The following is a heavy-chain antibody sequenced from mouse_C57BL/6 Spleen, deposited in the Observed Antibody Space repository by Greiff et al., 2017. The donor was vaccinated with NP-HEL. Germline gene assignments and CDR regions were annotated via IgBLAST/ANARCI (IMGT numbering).Heavy chain of an antibody. J-gene: IGHJ3*01. CDR2: INPGSGGT. D-gene: IGHD1-1*01. CDR1: GYAFTNYL. V-gene: IGHV1-54*01. CDR3: ARAYYGSSSLAY. Sequence: VQLQESGAELVRPGTSVKVSCKASGYAFTNYLIEWVKQRPGQGLEWIGVINPGSGGTNYNEKFKGKATLTADKSSSTAYMQLSSLTSEDSAVYFCARAYYGSSSLAYWGQGTLVTVS.